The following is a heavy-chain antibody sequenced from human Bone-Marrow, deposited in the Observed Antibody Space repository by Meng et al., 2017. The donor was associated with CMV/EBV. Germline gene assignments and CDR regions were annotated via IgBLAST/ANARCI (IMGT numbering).Heavy chain of an antibody. J-gene: IGHJ4*02. D-gene: IGHD3-22*01. CDR3: AREGYYYDSSGYYYVSWFDY. CDR2: ISSSSSYI. V-gene: IGHV3-21*01. CDR1: GFTFSSYG. Sequence: GESLKISCAASGFTFSSYGMHWVRQAPGKGLEWVSSISSSSSYIYYADSVKGRFTISRDNAKNSLYLQMNSLRAEDTAVYYCAREGYYYDSSGYYYVSWFDYWGQGTLVTVSS.